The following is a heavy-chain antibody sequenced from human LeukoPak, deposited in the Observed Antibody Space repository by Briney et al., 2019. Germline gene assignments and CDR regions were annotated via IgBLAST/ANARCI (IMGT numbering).Heavy chain of an antibody. CDR2: ISAYNGNT. Sequence: ASVKVSCKASGYTFTSYGISWVRQAPGQGLEWMGWISAYNGNTNYAQKLQGRVTMTTDTSTSTAYMELRSLRSDDTAVYYCARVRTSPTDYDFWSGYFFYYGMDVWGQGTTVTVSS. V-gene: IGHV1-18*01. J-gene: IGHJ6*02. D-gene: IGHD3-3*01. CDR3: ARVRTSPTDYDFWSGYFFYYGMDV. CDR1: GYTFTSYG.